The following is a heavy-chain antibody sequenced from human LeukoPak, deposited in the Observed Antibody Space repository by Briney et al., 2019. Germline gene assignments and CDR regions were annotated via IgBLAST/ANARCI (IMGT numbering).Heavy chain of an antibody. CDR2: ISYDGSNK. CDR3: ARRAGAYSHPYDY. V-gene: IGHV3-30*03. J-gene: IGHJ4*02. CDR1: GFTFSSYG. Sequence: GGSLRLSCAASGFTFSSYGMHWVRQAPGKGLEWVAVISYDGSNKYYADSVKGRFTISRDHSKNTLYLQMNSLRAEDTAVYYCARRAGAYSHPYDYWGQGTLVTVSS. D-gene: IGHD4/OR15-4a*01.